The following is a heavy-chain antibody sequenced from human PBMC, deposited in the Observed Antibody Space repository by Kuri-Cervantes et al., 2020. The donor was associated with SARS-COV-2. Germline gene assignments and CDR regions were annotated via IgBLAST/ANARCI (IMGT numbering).Heavy chain of an antibody. CDR1: GGSISSYY. V-gene: IGHV4-59*01. Sequence: GSLRLSCTVSGGSISSYYWSWIRQPPGKGLEWIGYIYYSGSTNYNPSLKSRVTISVDTSKNQFSLKLSSVTAADTAVYYCARVDTVTHDSAYLLYYYGMDVWGQGTTVTVSS. CDR3: ARVDTVTHDSAYLLYYYGMDV. D-gene: IGHD4-17*01. J-gene: IGHJ6*02. CDR2: IYYSGST.